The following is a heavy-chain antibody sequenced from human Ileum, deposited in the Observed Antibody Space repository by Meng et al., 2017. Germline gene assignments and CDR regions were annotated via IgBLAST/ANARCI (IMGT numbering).Heavy chain of an antibody. D-gene: IGHD1-14*01. J-gene: IGHJ4*02. CDR3: ASRPGAEAGPFDY. CDR1: GVTVNINY. CDR2: IDSDANT. V-gene: IGHV3-53*04. Sequence: EVQLVESGGGLVHPGGSLRLSCAASGVTVNINYMTWVRQAPGKGLEWVSVIDSDANTYYADSVKGRFTISRHHSENTLYLQMNSLRPEDTAVYYCASRPGAEAGPFDYWGQGTLVTAPQ.